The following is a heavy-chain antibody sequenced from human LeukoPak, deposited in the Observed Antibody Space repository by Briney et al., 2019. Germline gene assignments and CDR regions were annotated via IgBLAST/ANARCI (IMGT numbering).Heavy chain of an antibody. CDR3: ARGGVTMVRGVIITRFDY. V-gene: IGHV4-59*01. J-gene: IGHJ4*02. Sequence: SETLSLTCTVSGGSISSYYWSWIRQPPGKGLEWIGYIYYSGSTNYNPSLKSRVTISVDTSKNQFSLNLSSVTAADTAVYYCARGGVTMVRGVIITRFDYWGQGTLVTVSS. CDR2: IYYSGST. D-gene: IGHD3-10*01. CDR1: GGSISSYY.